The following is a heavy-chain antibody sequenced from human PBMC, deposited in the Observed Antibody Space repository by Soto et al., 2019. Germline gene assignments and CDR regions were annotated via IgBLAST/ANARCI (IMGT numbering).Heavy chain of an antibody. V-gene: IGHV3-7*04. CDR1: GFTFSSYW. D-gene: IGHD3-22*01. J-gene: IGHJ3*02. CDR2: IKEDGSQK. Sequence: PGGSLRLSCAASGFTFSSYWMSWVRQAPGKGLEWVANIKEDGSQKWYVDSVKGRFTISRDNVKNSLYLQMNSLRVEDTAVYYCARGDYYDVSGPFSDAFDIWGQGTMVTVSS. CDR3: ARGDYYDVSGPFSDAFDI.